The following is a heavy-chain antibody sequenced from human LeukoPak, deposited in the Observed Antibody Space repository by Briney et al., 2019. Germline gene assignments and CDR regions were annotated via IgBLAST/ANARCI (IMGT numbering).Heavy chain of an antibody. V-gene: IGHV4-38-2*02. Sequence: PSETLSLTCTVSGYSISSGYYWGWIRQPPGKGLEWIGSIYHSGSTYYNPSLKSRVTISVDTSKNQFSLKLSSVTAADTAVYYCASGVVIPFDYWGQGTLVTVSS. CDR1: GYSISSGYY. D-gene: IGHD4-23*01. J-gene: IGHJ4*02. CDR3: ASGVVIPFDY. CDR2: IYHSGST.